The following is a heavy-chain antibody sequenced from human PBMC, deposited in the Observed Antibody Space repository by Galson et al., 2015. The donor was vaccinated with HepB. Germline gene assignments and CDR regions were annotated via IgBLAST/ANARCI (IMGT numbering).Heavy chain of an antibody. CDR3: AKDLYREVTAPGGWFDP. CDR1: GLTFRIYA. CDR2: ISGFGDSS. Sequence: SLRLSCAASGLTFRIYAMNWVRQAPGKGLEWVASISGFGDSSYYADSVKGRFTISRDNSNNTLYLQMNSLRPEDTAFYYCAKDLYREVTAPGGWFDPWGQGTLVTVSS. J-gene: IGHJ5*02. D-gene: IGHD2-21*02. V-gene: IGHV3-23*01.